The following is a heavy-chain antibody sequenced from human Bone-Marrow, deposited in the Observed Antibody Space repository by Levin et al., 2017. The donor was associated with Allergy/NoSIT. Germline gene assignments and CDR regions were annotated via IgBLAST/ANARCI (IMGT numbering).Heavy chain of an antibody. CDR2: IKQDGSVK. D-gene: IGHD1-26*01. Sequence: GGSLRLSCAASGFTFSSDWMNWVRQAPGKGLEWVANIKQDGSVKYYVDSVKGRFTISRDNAKNSLYLQMNSLRAEDTAVYYCARDPDGIVGVSFDYWGQGTLVTVST. CDR3: ARDPDGIVGVSFDY. J-gene: IGHJ4*02. CDR1: GFTFSSDW. V-gene: IGHV3-7*01.